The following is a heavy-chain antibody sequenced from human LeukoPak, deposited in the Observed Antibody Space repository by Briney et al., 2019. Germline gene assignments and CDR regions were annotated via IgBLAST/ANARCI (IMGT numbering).Heavy chain of an antibody. V-gene: IGHV4-30-2*01. Sequence: PSETLSLTCTVSGGSISSGGYYWSWIRQPPGKGLEWIGYIYHSGSTYYNPSLKSRVTLSVDRSKNQFSLKLSSVTAADTAVYYCARADIVVEPAALNWFDPWGQGTLVTVSS. CDR3: ARADIVVEPAALNWFDP. J-gene: IGHJ5*02. CDR2: IYHSGST. D-gene: IGHD2-2*01. CDR1: GGSISSGGYY.